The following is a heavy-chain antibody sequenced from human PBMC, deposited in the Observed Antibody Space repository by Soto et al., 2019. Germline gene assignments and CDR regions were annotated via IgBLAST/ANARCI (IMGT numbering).Heavy chain of an antibody. CDR2: VYYSGST. CDR3: ARGSRGWFDP. CDR1: GGSISSYF. J-gene: IGHJ5*02. Sequence: SETLSLTCTVSGGSISSYFWSWIRQPPGKGLEWIGYVYYSGSTNYNPSLKSRVTMSVDASENQFSLKLTSVTAADTAVYYCARGSRGWFDPWGQGTLVTVSS. V-gene: IGHV4-59*01.